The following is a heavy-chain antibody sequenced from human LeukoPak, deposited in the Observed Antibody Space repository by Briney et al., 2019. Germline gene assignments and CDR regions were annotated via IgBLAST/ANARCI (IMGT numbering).Heavy chain of an antibody. Sequence: PGGSLRLSCAASGFTFSSYSMNWVRQAPGKGLEWVSSISSRSSYIYYADSVKGRFTISRDNAKNSLYLQMNSLRAEDTAVYYCARKVVPAAIWYYFDYWGQGTLVTVSS. CDR2: ISSRSSYI. V-gene: IGHV3-21*01. D-gene: IGHD2-2*01. CDR3: ARKVVPAAIWYYFDY. CDR1: GFTFSSYS. J-gene: IGHJ4*02.